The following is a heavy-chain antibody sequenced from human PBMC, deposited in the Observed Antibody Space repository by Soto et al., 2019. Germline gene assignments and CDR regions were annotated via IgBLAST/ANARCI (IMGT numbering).Heavy chain of an antibody. J-gene: IGHJ4*02. CDR3: ATGKEGSGTYYDY. D-gene: IGHD3-10*01. CDR2: ISATVNGGGT. CDR1: GLVFRNFA. V-gene: IGHV3-64*01. Sequence: EVPLVESGGDWVQPGGSLRLSCVVSGLVFRNFALHWVRQAPGKSLEYVSAISATVNGGGTYYASSVKGRFTISRDDSKNTLYLQMGSLRADDTAVYYCATGKEGSGTYYDYWGQGTLVTVSS.